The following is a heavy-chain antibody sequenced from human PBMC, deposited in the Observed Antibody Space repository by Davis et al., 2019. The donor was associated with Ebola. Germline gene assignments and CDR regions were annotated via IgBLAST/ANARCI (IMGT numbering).Heavy chain of an antibody. J-gene: IGHJ6*02. V-gene: IGHV3-64*01. Sequence: PGGSLRLSCAAFGFTFSTYGMHWVRQAPGKGLEYVSGISRNGDSTHYAKSVKGRFTISRDNSKNTLYLQMGSLRAEDMAVYYCTRSDSLKYNYYGMDVWGQGTTVTVSS. CDR1: GFTFSTYG. CDR2: ISRNGDST. CDR3: TRSDSLKYNYYGMDV. D-gene: IGHD2-21*01.